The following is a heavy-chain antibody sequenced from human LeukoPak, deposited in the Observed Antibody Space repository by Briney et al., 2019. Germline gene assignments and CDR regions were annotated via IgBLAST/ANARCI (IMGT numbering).Heavy chain of an antibody. J-gene: IGHJ4*02. CDR2: MYYIGST. CDR3: ARSIAAAGTGIFDY. V-gene: IGHV4-39*07. Sequence: SQTLSLTCTVSGGSISSSTYYWGWIRQPPGKGLGWIASMYYIGSTYYNPSLKSRVTISQDTSKNQVSLRLDSVTAADTAVYYCARSIAAAGTGIFDYWGQGTLVTVSS. CDR1: GGSISSSTYY. D-gene: IGHD6-13*01.